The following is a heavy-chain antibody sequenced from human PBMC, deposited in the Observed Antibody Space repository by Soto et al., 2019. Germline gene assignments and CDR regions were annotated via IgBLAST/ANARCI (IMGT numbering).Heavy chain of an antibody. CDR2: ISYDGSNK. D-gene: IGHD2-2*01. J-gene: IGHJ6*03. Sequence: GGSLRLSCAASGFTFIIYVIHWVRQAPGKGLEWVAVISYDGSNKYYADSVKGRFTISRDNSKNTLYLQMNSLRAEDTAVYYCAKVGPPIVVVPAALDYYYYYYMDVWGKGTTVTVSS. V-gene: IGHV3-30*18. CDR1: GFTFIIYV. CDR3: AKVGPPIVVVPAALDYYYYYYMDV.